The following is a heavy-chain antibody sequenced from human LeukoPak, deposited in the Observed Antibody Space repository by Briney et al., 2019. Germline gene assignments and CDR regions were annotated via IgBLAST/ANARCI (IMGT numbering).Heavy chain of an antibody. CDR2: IYTSGST. CDR3: ARVVPLGAFDI. Sequence: SETLSLTCTVSGGSISSGNYYWSWIRQPAGKGLEWIGRIYTSGSTNYNPSLKSRVTISVDTSKNQFSLKLSSVTAADTAVYYCARVVPLGAFDIWGQGTMVTVSS. V-gene: IGHV4-61*02. CDR1: GGSISSGNYY. J-gene: IGHJ3*02.